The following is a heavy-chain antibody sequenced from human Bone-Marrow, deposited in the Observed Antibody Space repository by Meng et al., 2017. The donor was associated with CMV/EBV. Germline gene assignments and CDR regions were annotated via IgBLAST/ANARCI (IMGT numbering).Heavy chain of an antibody. CDR1: VGSISSSSYY. V-gene: IGHV4-39*07. D-gene: IGHD3-10*01. CDR2: IYYSGST. CDR3: ARERTYYYGSGSYGYNWFDP. J-gene: IGHJ5*02. Sequence: SETLSLTCTVSVGSISSSSYYWGWIRQPPGKGLEWIGSIYYSGSTYYNPSLKSRVTISVDTSKNQFSLKLSSVTAADTAVYYCARERTYYYGSGSYGYNWFDPWGQGTLVTVSS.